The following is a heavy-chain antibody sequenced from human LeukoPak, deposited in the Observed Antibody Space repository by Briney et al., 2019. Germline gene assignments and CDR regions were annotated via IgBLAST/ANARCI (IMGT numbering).Heavy chain of an antibody. Sequence: SETLSLTCAVYGGSFSGYYWSWIRQPPGKGLEWIGEINHSGSTNYNPSLKSRVTISVDTSKNQFSLKLSSVTAADTAVYYCARGGLRWLYNWFDPWGQGTLVTVSS. CDR3: ARGGLRWLYNWFDP. D-gene: IGHD4-23*01. J-gene: IGHJ5*02. V-gene: IGHV4-34*01. CDR1: GGSFSGYY. CDR2: INHSGST.